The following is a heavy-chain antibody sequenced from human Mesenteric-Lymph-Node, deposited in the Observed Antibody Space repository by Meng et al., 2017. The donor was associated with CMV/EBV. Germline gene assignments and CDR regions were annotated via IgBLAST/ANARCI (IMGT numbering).Heavy chain of an antibody. V-gene: IGHV3-21*01. CDR3: ARDLEGKYYYYYGMDV. Sequence: GESLKISCAASGFTFSSYSMNWVRQAPGKGLEWVSSISSSSSYIYYADSVKGRFTISRDNAKNSLYLQMNSLRAEDTAVYYCARDLEGKYYYYYGMDVWGQGTTVIVSS. D-gene: IGHD3-10*01. J-gene: IGHJ6*02. CDR2: ISSSSSYI. CDR1: GFTFSSYS.